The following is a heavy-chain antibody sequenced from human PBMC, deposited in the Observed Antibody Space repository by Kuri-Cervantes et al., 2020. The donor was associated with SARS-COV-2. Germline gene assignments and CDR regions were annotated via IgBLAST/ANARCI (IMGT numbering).Heavy chain of an antibody. CDR2: IIPILGTA. CDR1: GGTFSSYA. CDR3: ARGYGDQPYEYDAFDI. V-gene: IGHV1-69*11. D-gene: IGHD4-17*01. J-gene: IGHJ3*02. Sequence: SVKVSCKASGGTFSSYAISWVRQAPGQGLEWMGRIIPILGTANYAQKFQGRVTITTDESTSTAYMGLSSLRSEDTAVYYCARGYGDQPYEYDAFDIWGQGTMVTVSS.